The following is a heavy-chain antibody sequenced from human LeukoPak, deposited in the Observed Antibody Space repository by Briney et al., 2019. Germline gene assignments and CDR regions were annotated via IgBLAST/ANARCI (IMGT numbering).Heavy chain of an antibody. J-gene: IGHJ4*02. CDR2: INPNSGGT. Sequence: ASVKVSCKASGYTFTGYYMHWVRQAPGQGLEWMGWINPNSGGTNYAQKFQGRVTMTRDTSISTAYMELSRLRSDDTAVYYCARDYYGDLAHFDYWGQGTLVTVSS. CDR3: ARDYYGDLAHFDY. D-gene: IGHD4-17*01. V-gene: IGHV1-2*02. CDR1: GYTFTGYY.